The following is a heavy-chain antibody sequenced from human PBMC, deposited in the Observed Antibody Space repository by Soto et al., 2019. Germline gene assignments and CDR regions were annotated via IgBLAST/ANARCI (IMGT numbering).Heavy chain of an antibody. CDR3: AKGSASGSLYYFDF. CDR1: GFTFNKYA. D-gene: IGHD6-25*01. CDR2: ITAASGDT. J-gene: IGHJ4*02. V-gene: IGHV3-23*01. Sequence: PGGSLRLSCAASGFTFNKYAMSWIRQAPGKGLEWVSAITAASGDTYHADSVRGRFTISRDNTKNTLLLEMTRLSADDTAVYYCAKGSASGSLYYFDFWGRGTVVPFS.